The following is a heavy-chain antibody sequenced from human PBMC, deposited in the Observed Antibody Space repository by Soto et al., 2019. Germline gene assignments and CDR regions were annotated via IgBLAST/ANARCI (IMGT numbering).Heavy chain of an antibody. V-gene: IGHV3-48*02. CDR2: ISSSSSTI. CDR1: GFTFSSYS. CDR3: AREGHHYDSSGIYYYYGMDV. D-gene: IGHD3-22*01. Sequence: GGSLRLSCAASGFTFSSYSMNWVRQAPGKGLEWASYISSSSSTIYYADSVKGRFTISRDNAKNSLYLQMNSLRDEDTAVYYCAREGHHYDSSGIYYYYGMDVWGQGTTVTVSS. J-gene: IGHJ6*02.